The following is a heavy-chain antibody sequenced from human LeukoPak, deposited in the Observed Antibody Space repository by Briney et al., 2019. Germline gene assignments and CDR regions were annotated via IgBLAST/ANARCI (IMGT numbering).Heavy chain of an antibody. CDR1: GFTFSSYW. V-gene: IGHV3-74*01. Sequence: PGGSLRLSCAASGFTFSSYWMHWVRHAPGKGLVWVSRINSDGSSTSYADSVKGRFTISRDNAKNSLYLQMNSLRAEDTALYYCAKDIGFGYCSSTSCYRGHYYYYYGMDVWGQGTTVTVSS. CDR3: AKDIGFGYCSSTSCYRGHYYYYYGMDV. CDR2: INSDGSST. D-gene: IGHD2-2*02. J-gene: IGHJ6*02.